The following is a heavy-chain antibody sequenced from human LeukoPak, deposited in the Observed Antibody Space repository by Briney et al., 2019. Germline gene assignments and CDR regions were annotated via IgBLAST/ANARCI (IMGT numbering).Heavy chain of an antibody. Sequence: GGSLRLSCAASGFTFSSYAMSWVRQAPGKGLEWVSAISGSGGSTYCADSVKGRFTISRDNSKNTLYLQMNSLRAEDTAVYYCAKAPSAQYYYYMDVWGKGTTVTVSS. CDR2: ISGSGGST. D-gene: IGHD2-15*01. CDR1: GFTFSSYA. V-gene: IGHV3-23*01. CDR3: AKAPSAQYYYYMDV. J-gene: IGHJ6*03.